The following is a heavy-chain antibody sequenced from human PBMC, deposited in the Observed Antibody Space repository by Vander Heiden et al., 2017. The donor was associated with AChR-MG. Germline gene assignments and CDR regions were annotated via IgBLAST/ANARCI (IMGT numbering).Heavy chain of an antibody. CDR1: GFTFSRVA. D-gene: IGHD6-13*01. V-gene: IGHV3-23*01. J-gene: IGHJ4*02. Sequence: EVQLLDSGGGLVQPGGSLRLSCAASGFTFSRVAMSWVRQAPGKGLEWVSAISGSGGSTYYADSVKGRFTISRDNSKNTLYLQMNSLRAEDTAVYYCAKAPGRDGYNHYFDYWGQGTLVTVSS. CDR2: ISGSGGST. CDR3: AKAPGRDGYNHYFDY.